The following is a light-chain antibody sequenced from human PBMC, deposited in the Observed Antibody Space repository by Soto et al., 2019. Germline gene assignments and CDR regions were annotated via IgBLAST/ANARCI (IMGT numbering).Light chain of an antibody. CDR3: QQYNNWPGT. Sequence: EIVMTQSPATLSVSPGERATLSCRASQSVSSNLAWYQQKPGQAPRLLIYGAYTRATGIPARFSGSGSGTEFTLTISRRQFADFAVCYCQQYNNWPGTFGQGTKVEI. CDR2: GAY. V-gene: IGKV3-15*01. CDR1: QSVSSN. J-gene: IGKJ1*01.